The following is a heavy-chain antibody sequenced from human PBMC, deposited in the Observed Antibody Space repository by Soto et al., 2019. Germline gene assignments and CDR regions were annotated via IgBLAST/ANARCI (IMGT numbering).Heavy chain of an antibody. J-gene: IGHJ4*02. Sequence: SETLSLTCTVSGDSIGSYYWSWIRQPPGKGPEWIGDVYYNGNTNYNPSLKSRVTISVDTSRKQFSLKVTSVTAADTAVYYCARVNTGYHDYWGQGTPVTVSS. CDR2: VYYNGNT. D-gene: IGHD3-9*01. V-gene: IGHV4-59*01. CDR3: ARVNTGYHDY. CDR1: GDSIGSYY.